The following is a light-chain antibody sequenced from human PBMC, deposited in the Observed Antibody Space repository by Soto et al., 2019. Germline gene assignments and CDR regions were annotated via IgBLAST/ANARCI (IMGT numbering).Light chain of an antibody. CDR3: QQSYTSPTT. CDR2: GAP. V-gene: IGKV1-39*01. Sequence: DIQMTQSPSFLSASVGDRVTITCRASQSIGKHLNWYQQKPGKAPKFLIYGAPTLQSGVPPRFTGSGSGTDFTLTVNSLQAEDFATYYCQQSYTSPTTFGQGTLLEIK. CDR1: QSIGKH. J-gene: IGKJ5*01.